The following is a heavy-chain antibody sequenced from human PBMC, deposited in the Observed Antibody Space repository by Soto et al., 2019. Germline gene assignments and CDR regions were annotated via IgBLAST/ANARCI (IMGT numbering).Heavy chain of an antibody. V-gene: IGHV3-9*01. CDR3: ANSFGSGSYPFDS. Sequence: EVQLVESGGGLVQPGRSQRLSCAASGFTFSNYAMHWVRQAPGKGLEWVSLITWNSGSLSYADSVKGRFTISRDNAKNSLYLDMNSLRPEDTALYYCANSFGSGSYPFDSWGQGTLVTVSS. CDR1: GFTFSNYA. J-gene: IGHJ4*02. D-gene: IGHD3-10*01. CDR2: ITWNSGSL.